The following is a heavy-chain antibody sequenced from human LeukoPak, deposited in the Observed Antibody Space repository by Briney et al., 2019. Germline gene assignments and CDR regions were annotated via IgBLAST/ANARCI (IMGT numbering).Heavy chain of an antibody. CDR2: ISGSGGST. V-gene: IGHV3-23*01. D-gene: IGHD2-15*01. CDR3: AKGYRCGGSCYYFDY. Sequence: GGSLRLSCAASGFTFSSYAMSWVRQAPGKGLEWVSAISGSGGSTYYADSVKGRFTISRDNSKNTLYLQMNSLRAEDTAVYYCAKGYRCGGSCYYFDYWGQGTLVTVSS. CDR1: GFTFSSYA. J-gene: IGHJ4*02.